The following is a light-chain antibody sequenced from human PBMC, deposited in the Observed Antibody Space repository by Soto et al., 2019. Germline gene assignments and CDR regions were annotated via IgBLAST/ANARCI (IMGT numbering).Light chain of an antibody. Sequence: IQVTQSASSLSASVGDTVAITCRASQPLXTYFNWYEEKPGKAPKDLXDFASKLKEGVPSRLSGSGSGTDFTLTISNLQPEDFASYYCQQSYDTSWMFGQGTKVDIK. CDR3: QQSYDTSWM. CDR1: QPLXTY. J-gene: IGKJ1*01. V-gene: IGKV1-39*01. CDR2: FAS.